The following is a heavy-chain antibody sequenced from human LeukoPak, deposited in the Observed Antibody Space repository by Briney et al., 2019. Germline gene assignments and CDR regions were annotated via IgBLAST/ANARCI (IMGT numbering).Heavy chain of an antibody. CDR2: INHSGST. CDR1: GGSFSGYY. Sequence: SETLSLTCAVYGGSFSGYYWSWIRQPPGKGLEGIGEINHSGSTNYNPSLKSRVTISVDTSKNQFSLKLSSVTAADTAVYYCARYKNRWAIFDYWGQGTLVTVSS. J-gene: IGHJ4*02. CDR3: ARYKNRWAIFDY. D-gene: IGHD1-1*01. V-gene: IGHV4-34*01.